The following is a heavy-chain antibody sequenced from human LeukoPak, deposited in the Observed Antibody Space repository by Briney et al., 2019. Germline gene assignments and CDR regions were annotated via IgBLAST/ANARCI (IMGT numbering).Heavy chain of an antibody. CDR1: GNTFTGYY. D-gene: IGHD3-22*01. J-gene: IGHJ4*02. Sequence: ASVTLSCKTSGNTFTGYYMHWVRQAPGQGLEWMGWINPNSGGTNYQQRFQGRVTVTRDTSINTVYMELNSLRSDDTAVYYCATGGGSSCYHRLGGRGSLITVSS. CDR3: ATGGGSSCYHRL. V-gene: IGHV1-2*02. CDR2: INPNSGGT.